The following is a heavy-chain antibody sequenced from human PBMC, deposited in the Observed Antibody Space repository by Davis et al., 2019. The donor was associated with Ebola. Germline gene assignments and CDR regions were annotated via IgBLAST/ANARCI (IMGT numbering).Heavy chain of an antibody. CDR3: AKDGYSSSWEPSYYGMDV. J-gene: IGHJ6*04. CDR2: ISADGNYK. V-gene: IGHV3-30-3*01. CDR1: GFSFITYA. Sequence: GGSLRLSCAASGFSFITYALHWVRQAPGRGLEWVTLISADGNYKYYSDSAKGRFTISRDNSKNTLYLQMNSLRAEDTAVYYCAKDGYSSSWEPSYYGMDVWGKGTTVTVSS. D-gene: IGHD6-13*01.